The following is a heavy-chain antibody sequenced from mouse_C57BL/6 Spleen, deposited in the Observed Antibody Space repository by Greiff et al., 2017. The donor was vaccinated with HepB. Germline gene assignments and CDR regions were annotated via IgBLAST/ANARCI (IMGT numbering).Heavy chain of an antibody. D-gene: IGHD2-5*01. J-gene: IGHJ3*01. V-gene: IGHV10-1*01. Sequence: EVQLVESGGGLVQPKGSLKLSCAASGFSFNTYAMNWVRQAPGKGLEWVARIRSKSNNYATYYADSVKDRFTISRDDSESMLYLQMNNLKTEDTAMYYCVRQGYSKPWFAYWGQGTLVTVSA. CDR3: VRQGYSKPWFAY. CDR2: IRSKSNNYAT. CDR1: GFSFNTYA.